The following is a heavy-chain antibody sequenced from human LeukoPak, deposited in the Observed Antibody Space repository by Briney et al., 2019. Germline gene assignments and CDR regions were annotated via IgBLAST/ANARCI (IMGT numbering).Heavy chain of an antibody. CDR3: ARVDIVVVPAAPDY. J-gene: IGHJ4*02. CDR2: ISAYNGNT. D-gene: IGHD2-2*01. CDR1: GYTFTRYG. V-gene: IGHV1-18*01. Sequence: ASVKVSCKASGYTFTRYGISWVRQAPGQGLEWMGWISAYNGNTNYAQKLQGRVTMTTDTSTSTAYMELRSLRSDDTAVYHCARVDIVVVPAAPDYWGQGTLVTVSS.